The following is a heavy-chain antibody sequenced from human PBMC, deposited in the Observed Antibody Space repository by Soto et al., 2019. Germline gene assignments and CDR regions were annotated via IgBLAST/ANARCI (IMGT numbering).Heavy chain of an antibody. V-gene: IGHV1-8*01. CDR1: GYAFTSDD. Sequence: GASVKVSCKASGYAFTSDDINWVRQATGQGLEWMGWMNPNSGNTGYAQKFQGRVTMTRNTSISTAYMELSSLRSEDTAVYYCARGQNYDDYGDYEGAFDIWGQGTMVTVSS. J-gene: IGHJ3*02. CDR3: ARGQNYDDYGDYEGAFDI. CDR2: MNPNSGNT. D-gene: IGHD4-17*01.